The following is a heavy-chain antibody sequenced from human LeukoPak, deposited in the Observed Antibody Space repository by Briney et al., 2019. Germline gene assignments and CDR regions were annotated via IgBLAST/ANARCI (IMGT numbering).Heavy chain of an antibody. CDR1: GFTFSSSW. CDR2: IKPDGSEE. V-gene: IGHV3-7*03. CDR3: ARDTNTKN. Sequence: GGSLRLSCVASGFTFSSSWMSWVRQAPEKGLEWVANIKPDGSEEHSVDSVKGRFTISRDNSKNTMYLQMNSLRAEDTAVYYCARDTNTKNWGQGTLVTVSS. J-gene: IGHJ4*02.